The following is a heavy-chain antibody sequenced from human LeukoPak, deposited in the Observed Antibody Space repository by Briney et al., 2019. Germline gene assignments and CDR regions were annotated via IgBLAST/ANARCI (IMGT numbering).Heavy chain of an antibody. CDR1: GFNFITAA. J-gene: IGHJ3*01. D-gene: IGHD5-24*01. CDR3: VKDIQLST. Sequence: GGSLRLSCAASGFNFITAAMTWVRQAPGKGLEWVSLIGSSGGSTYYADSVKGRFTISRDNSNHTLSLQMNSLRVEDTAIYYCVKDIQLSTWGLGTVVTVSS. CDR2: IGSSGGST. V-gene: IGHV3-23*01.